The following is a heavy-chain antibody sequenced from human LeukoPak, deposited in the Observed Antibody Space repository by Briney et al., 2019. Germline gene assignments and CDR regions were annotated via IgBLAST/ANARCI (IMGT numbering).Heavy chain of an antibody. Sequence: GGSLRLSCAASGFTFSSYGMPWVRQAPGKGLEWVAVISYDGSNKYYADSVKGRFTISRDNSKNTLYLQMNSLRAEDTAVYYCAKDYLGVAVALGEGTLVTVSS. J-gene: IGHJ5*02. CDR2: ISYDGSNK. CDR1: GFTFSSYG. D-gene: IGHD6-19*01. CDR3: AKDYLGVAVA. V-gene: IGHV3-30*18.